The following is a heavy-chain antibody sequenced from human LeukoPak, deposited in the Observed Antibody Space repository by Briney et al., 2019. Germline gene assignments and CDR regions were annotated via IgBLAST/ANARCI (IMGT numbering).Heavy chain of an antibody. D-gene: IGHD6-6*01. CDR1: GFTFNLAW. J-gene: IGHJ4*02. CDR2: IAVTPDGPAT. CDR3: VWSSTWNRRFYLDQ. V-gene: IGHV3-15*04. Sequence: PGGSLRLSCAASGFTFNLAWMSWVRQTPGKGLQWVARIAVTPDGPATDYATPVRGRFFISRDDSRNMVYLEMSSLSTDDTAVYYYVWSSTWNRRFYLDQWGQGILVTVSS.